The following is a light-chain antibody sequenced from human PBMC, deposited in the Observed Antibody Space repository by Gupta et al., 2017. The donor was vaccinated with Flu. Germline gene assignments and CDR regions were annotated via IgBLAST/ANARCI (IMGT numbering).Light chain of an antibody. CDR1: SGSVSATYF. V-gene: IGLV8-61*01. Sequence: TVVTPEPSLSVSPGGTVTLTCGLSSGSVSATYFPSWYQHAPGQANRTLIYSKNRSSAGVPDRFSGSIRANKAALTITGAQADEESDYYCVLDVGSATWVFGGGTKLTVL. CDR2: SKN. J-gene: IGLJ3*02. CDR3: VLDVGSATWV.